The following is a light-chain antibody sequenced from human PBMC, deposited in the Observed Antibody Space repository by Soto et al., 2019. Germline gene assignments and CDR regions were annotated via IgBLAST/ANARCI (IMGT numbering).Light chain of an antibody. Sequence: QSVLTQSPSVSGAPGHRVTISCTGSTSNIGAGYDVYWYQQLPGTAPKLLIYGNSNRPSGVPERFSGSKSGTSASLAITGLQAEDEADYYCQSYDSSLSGAVFGGGIKLTVL. CDR3: QSYDSSLSGAV. V-gene: IGLV1-40*01. CDR1: TSNIGAGYD. CDR2: GNS. J-gene: IGLJ2*01.